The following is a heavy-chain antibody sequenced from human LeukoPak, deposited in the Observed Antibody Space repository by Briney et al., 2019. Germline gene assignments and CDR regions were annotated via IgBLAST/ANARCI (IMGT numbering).Heavy chain of an antibody. Sequence: SETLSLTCAVYGGSFSGYYWSWIRQPPGKGLEWIGEINHSGSTNYNPSLKSRVTISVDTSKNQFSLKLSSVTAADTAVYYCARTRTLCSSTSCYGGWFDPWGQGTLVTVSS. D-gene: IGHD2-2*01. V-gene: IGHV4-34*01. CDR2: INHSGST. CDR1: GGSFSGYY. J-gene: IGHJ5*02. CDR3: ARTRTLCSSTSCYGGWFDP.